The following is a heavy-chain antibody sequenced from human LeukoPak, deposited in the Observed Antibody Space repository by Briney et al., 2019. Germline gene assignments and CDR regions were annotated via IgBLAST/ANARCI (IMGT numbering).Heavy chain of an antibody. Sequence: PSETLSLTCAVCGGSFSGYYWSWIRQPPGKGLEWIGEINHSGSTYYNPSLKSRVTISVDTSKNQFSLKLSSVTAADTAVYYCARGGRYCSGGSCPKYGMDVWGQGTTVTVSS. J-gene: IGHJ6*02. CDR3: ARGGRYCSGGSCPKYGMDV. CDR2: INHSGST. CDR1: GGSFSGYY. D-gene: IGHD2-15*01. V-gene: IGHV4-34*09.